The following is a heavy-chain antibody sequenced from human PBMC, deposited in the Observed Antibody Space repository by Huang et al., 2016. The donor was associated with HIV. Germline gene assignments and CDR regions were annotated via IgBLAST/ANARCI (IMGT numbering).Heavy chain of an antibody. Sequence: QVQLVQSGAEVKKPGASVKVSCKASVYSFTTYALHWVRQAPGHRLEWRGWINPSNGNTNYSQKFQGRVTITRDTSASTVYMEVSSLTFEDTAVYYCAREFVIFGAPLWPAYWGQGTLISVSS. CDR1: VYSFTTYA. CDR3: AREFVIFGAPLWPAY. J-gene: IGHJ4*02. CDR2: INPSNGNT. D-gene: IGHD2-21*01. V-gene: IGHV1-3*01.